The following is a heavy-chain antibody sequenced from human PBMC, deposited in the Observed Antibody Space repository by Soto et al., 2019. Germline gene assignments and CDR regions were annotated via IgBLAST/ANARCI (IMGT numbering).Heavy chain of an antibody. J-gene: IGHJ5*02. CDR2: ITTGGTAM. V-gene: IGHV3-11*01. D-gene: IGHD1-7*01. Sequence: QMQLVESGGGLVKPGGFLRLSCAASGFIVSDYDMTWIRQAPGKGLEWVSCITTGGTAMYYTDSMKGRFTISRDNAKNSVYLQMNNLRDEDTAIYYCARHGGTFDPWGQGTLVSVSS. CDR1: GFIVSDYD. CDR3: ARHGGTFDP.